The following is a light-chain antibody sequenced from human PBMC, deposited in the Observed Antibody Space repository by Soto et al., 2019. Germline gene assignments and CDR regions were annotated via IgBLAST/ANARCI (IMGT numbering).Light chain of an antibody. J-gene: IGKJ1*01. Sequence: EIVLTQSPGTLSLSPGERATISCRASQSVSSSYLAWYQQKPGQAPRPLIYGASSRAIGIPDRFSGSGSGTDFTLTISRLESEDFAVYYCQQYGSSPWTFGQGTKV. CDR3: QQYGSSPWT. CDR2: GAS. V-gene: IGKV3-20*01. CDR1: QSVSSSY.